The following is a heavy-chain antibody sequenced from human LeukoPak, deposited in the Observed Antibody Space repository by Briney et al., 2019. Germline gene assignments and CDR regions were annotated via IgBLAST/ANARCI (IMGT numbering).Heavy chain of an antibody. D-gene: IGHD1-26*01. J-gene: IGHJ4*02. CDR3: ARVSLYSPNRNDY. CDR2: ISSSGSTI. Sequence: GGSLRLSCAASGFTFSSYEMNWVRQAPGKGLEWVSYISSSGSTIYYADSVKGRFTISRDNAKNSLYLQMNSLRAEDTAVYYCARVSLYSPNRNDYWGQGTLVTVSS. V-gene: IGHV3-48*03. CDR1: GFTFSSYE.